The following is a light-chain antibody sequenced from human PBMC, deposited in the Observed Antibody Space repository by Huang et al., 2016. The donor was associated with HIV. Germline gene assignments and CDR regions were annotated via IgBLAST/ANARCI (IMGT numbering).Light chain of an antibody. CDR3: QQYDNWPLT. CDR2: GAS. V-gene: IGKV3-15*01. CDR1: HSVSSN. Sequence: ERVMTQSPATLSVAPGERVTLSCRASHSVSSNLAWYQQKPGQAPRLLIHGASTKATGIHARLSGSGSGKEFTLASSSLQSEDSGVYFCQQYDNWPLTCGQGTRLEIK. J-gene: IGKJ5*01.